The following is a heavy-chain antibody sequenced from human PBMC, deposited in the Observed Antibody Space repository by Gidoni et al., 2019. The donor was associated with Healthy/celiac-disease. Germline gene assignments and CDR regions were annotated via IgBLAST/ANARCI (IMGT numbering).Heavy chain of an antibody. CDR2: ISWNSGSI. D-gene: IGHD6-13*01. J-gene: IGHJ6*02. CDR3: AKDIVGSSWYRYYYYYGMDV. V-gene: IGHV3-9*01. CDR1: GFTFDDYA. Sequence: EVQLVESGGGLLQPGRSLRLSCAASGFTFDDYAMHWVRQAPGTGLEWVSGISWNSGSIGYADSVKGRFTISRDNAKNSLYLQMNSLRAEETALYYCAKDIVGSSWYRYYYYYGMDVWGQGTTVTVSS.